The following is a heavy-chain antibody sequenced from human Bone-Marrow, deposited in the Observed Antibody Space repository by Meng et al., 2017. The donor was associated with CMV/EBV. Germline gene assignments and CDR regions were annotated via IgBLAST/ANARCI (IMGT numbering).Heavy chain of an antibody. J-gene: IGHJ5*02. D-gene: IGHD1-26*01. CDR3: ARQVGATTAGWFDP. CDR1: GGTFSSYA. Sequence: SVKVSCKASGGTFSSYAISWVRQAPGQGLEWMGGIIPILGIANYAQKFQGRVTITADKSTTTGYMEVRSLRSEDTAVYYCARQVGATTAGWFDPWGQGTLVNVSS. V-gene: IGHV1-69*10. CDR2: IIPILGIA.